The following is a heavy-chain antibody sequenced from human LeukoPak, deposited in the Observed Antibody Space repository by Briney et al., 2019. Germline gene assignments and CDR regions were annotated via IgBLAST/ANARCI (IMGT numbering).Heavy chain of an antibody. V-gene: IGHV4-34*01. CDR1: GGSFSGYY. D-gene: IGHD3-10*01. CDR2: INHSGST. CDR3: ARGLSPRINMVRGVRPPFRGVFDY. Sequence: SETLSLTCAVYGGSFSGYYWSWIRQPPGKGLEWIGEINHSGSTNYNPSLKSRVIISVDTSKNQFSLKLSSVTAADTAVYYCARGLSPRINMVRGVRPPFRGVFDYWGQGTLVTVSS. J-gene: IGHJ4*02.